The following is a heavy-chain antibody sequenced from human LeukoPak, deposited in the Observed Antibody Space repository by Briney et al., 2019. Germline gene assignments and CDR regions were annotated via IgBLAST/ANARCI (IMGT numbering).Heavy chain of an antibody. D-gene: IGHD3-22*01. V-gene: IGHV3-23*01. CDR2: TSGSGGST. J-gene: IGHJ4*02. Sequence: GGSLRLSCAASGFTFSSYAMSWVRQAPGKGLEWVSATSGSGGSTYYADSVKGRFTISRDNSKNTLYLQMNSLRAEDTAVYYCAASPRGGYYVPFDYWGQGTLVTVSS. CDR1: GFTFSSYA. CDR3: AASPRGGYYVPFDY.